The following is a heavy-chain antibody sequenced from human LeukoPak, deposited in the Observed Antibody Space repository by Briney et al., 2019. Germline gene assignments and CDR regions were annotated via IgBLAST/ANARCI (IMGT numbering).Heavy chain of an antibody. CDR2: IYPGDSDT. J-gene: IGHJ4*02. CDR3: ARRRYYDSSGYYLGFDY. V-gene: IGHV5-51*01. CDR1: GYSFTSYW. Sequence: GESLKISCKGSGYSFTSYWIGWVRQMPGKGLEWMGIIYPGDSDTRYSPSFQGQVTISADKSICTAYLQWSSLKASDTAMYYCARRRYYDSSGYYLGFDYWGQGTLVTVSS. D-gene: IGHD3-22*01.